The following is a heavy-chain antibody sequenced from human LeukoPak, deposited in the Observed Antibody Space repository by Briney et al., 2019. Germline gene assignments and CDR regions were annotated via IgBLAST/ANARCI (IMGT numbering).Heavy chain of an antibody. Sequence: PGGSLRLSCAASGFTFSTYEMNWVRQAPGKGLEWVSYISSSGSTVCYADSVKGRFTISRDNAKNSLYLLMNSLRAEDTAVYYCARLGWGNYFDYWGQGTLVTVSS. CDR1: GFTFSTYE. D-gene: IGHD2-15*01. CDR2: ISSSGSTV. CDR3: ARLGWGNYFDY. V-gene: IGHV3-48*03. J-gene: IGHJ4*02.